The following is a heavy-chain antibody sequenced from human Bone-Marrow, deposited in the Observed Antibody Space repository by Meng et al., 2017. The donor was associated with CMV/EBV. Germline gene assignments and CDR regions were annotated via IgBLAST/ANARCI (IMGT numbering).Heavy chain of an antibody. J-gene: IGHJ5*02. CDR3: ATIGNFWSGYYRVSWLDP. CDR2: ISADNDNT. Sequence: ASVKVSCKASGYTFISYGISWVRQAPGQGLEWMGWISADNDNTNYAQKFQGRVTMTTDPFTSTTYMELRSLRSDDTAVYYCATIGNFWSGYYRVSWLDPWGPGTLVTVSS. CDR1: GYTFISYG. D-gene: IGHD3-3*01. V-gene: IGHV1-18*01.